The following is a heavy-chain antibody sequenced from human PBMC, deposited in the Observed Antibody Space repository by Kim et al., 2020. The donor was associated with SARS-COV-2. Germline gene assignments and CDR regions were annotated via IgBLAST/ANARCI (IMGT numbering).Heavy chain of an antibody. Sequence: SEKYYMDSVEGRFTISRDNGKNSLYLQINNLRAEDTAVYYCARSSGWVTDYWGQGTLVTVSS. J-gene: IGHJ4*02. D-gene: IGHD6-19*01. CDR3: ARSSGWVTDY. CDR2: SEK. V-gene: IGHV3-7*04.